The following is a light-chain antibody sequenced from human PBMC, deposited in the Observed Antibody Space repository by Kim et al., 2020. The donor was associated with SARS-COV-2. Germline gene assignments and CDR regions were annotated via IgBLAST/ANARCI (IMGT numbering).Light chain of an antibody. Sequence: SSPGERATLSCRASQSVSSYLAWYQQKPGQAPRLLIYDASNRATGVPARFSGSGSGTDFTLTISSLEPEDFAVYYCQQRSNWPRSTFGQGTKLEI. CDR2: DAS. CDR1: QSVSSY. J-gene: IGKJ2*02. CDR3: QQRSNWPRST. V-gene: IGKV3-11*01.